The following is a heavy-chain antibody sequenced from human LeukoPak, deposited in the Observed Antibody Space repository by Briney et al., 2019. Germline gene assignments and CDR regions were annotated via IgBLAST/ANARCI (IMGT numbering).Heavy chain of an antibody. D-gene: IGHD5-24*01. CDR2: INSDGSST. CDR1: GFTFSSYA. CDR3: ARDREMATTLIDY. J-gene: IGHJ4*02. V-gene: IGHV3-74*01. Sequence: GGSLRLSCAASGFTFSSYAMSWVRQAPGKGLVWVSRINSDGSSTSYADSVKGRFTISRDNAKNTLYLQMNSLRAEDTAVYYCARDREMATTLIDYWGQGTLVTVSS.